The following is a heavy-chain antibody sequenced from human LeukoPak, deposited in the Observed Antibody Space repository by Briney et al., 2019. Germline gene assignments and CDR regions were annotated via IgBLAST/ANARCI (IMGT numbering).Heavy chain of an antibody. CDR1: GYTLTELS. CDR3: ATAQERGFGELFPN. CDR2: FDPEDGET. Sequence: ASVKVSCKVSGYTLTELSMHWVRQAPGKGLEWMGGFDPEDGETIYAQKFQGKVTMTEDTSTDTAYMELSSLRSEDTAVYYCATAQERGFGELFPNWGQGTLSPSPQ. J-gene: IGHJ4*02. V-gene: IGHV1-24*01. D-gene: IGHD3-10*01.